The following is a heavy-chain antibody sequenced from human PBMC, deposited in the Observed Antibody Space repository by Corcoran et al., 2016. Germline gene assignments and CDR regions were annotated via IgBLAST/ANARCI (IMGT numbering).Heavy chain of an antibody. D-gene: IGHD2-2*01. CDR3: ARDPGYWSSTSGLGGYYYGMDV. Sequence: QVQLVQSGAEVKKPGASVKVSCKASGYTFTGYYMHWVRQAPGQGLEWMGWINPNSGGTNYAQKFQGRVPMTRDTSISTAYMELSGLRSDDTAGYYWARDPGYWSSTSGLGGYYYGMDVWGQGTTVTVSS. CDR2: INPNSGGT. CDR1: GYTFTGYY. V-gene: IGHV1-2*02. J-gene: IGHJ6*02.